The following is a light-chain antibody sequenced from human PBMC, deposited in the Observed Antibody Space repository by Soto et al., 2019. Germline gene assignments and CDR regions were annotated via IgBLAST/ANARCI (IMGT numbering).Light chain of an antibody. J-gene: IGKJ2*01. V-gene: IGKV3-15*01. CDR3: QQYYNSPLT. Sequence: EIVMTQSPATLSVSPGERATLSCRASQSVSSNLAWYQQKPGHAPRLVIYGASTMDTGIPSRFSGNGSGTEFTLTVSSLQSGYFAVYYCQQYYNSPLTFGRGTKLEIK. CDR2: GAS. CDR1: QSVSSN.